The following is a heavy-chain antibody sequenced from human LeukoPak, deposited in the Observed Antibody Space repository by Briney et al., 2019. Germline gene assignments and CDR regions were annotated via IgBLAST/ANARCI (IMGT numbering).Heavy chain of an antibody. D-gene: IGHD2-2*01. CDR1: GYTFSSYY. CDR3: ARDRLPAANRGNLDC. V-gene: IGHV1-46*01. CDR2: INPSGGGT. J-gene: IGHJ4*02. Sequence: GASVKVSCKASGYTFSSYYMHWVRQAPGQGLEWMGIINPSGGGTSYAQKFQGRVTMTRDTSTSTVYMELSSLRSEDTAVYYCARDRLPAANRGNLDCWGQGTLVTVSS.